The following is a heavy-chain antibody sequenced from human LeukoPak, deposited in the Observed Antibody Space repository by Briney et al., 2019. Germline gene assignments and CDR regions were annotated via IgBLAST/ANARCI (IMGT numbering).Heavy chain of an antibody. Sequence: GESLKISCKGSGYSFTSYWIGWVRQMPGKGLEWMVIIYPGDSDTRYSPSFQGQVTISADKSISTAYLQWSSLKASDTAMYYCARTIAAAGINDYYYYGMDVWGQGTTVTVSS. CDR1: GYSFTSYW. J-gene: IGHJ6*02. V-gene: IGHV5-51*01. CDR2: IYPGDSDT. CDR3: ARTIAAAGINDYYYYGMDV. D-gene: IGHD6-13*01.